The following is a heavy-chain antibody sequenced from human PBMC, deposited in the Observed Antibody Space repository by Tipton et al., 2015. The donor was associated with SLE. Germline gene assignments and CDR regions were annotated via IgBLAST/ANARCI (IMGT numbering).Heavy chain of an antibody. V-gene: IGHV4-39*07. Sequence: TLSLTCTVSGGSISSGSYYWSWIRQSPGKGLEWIGEINHSGSTNYNPSLKSRVTISVDTSKNQFSLKLSSVTAADTAVYYCAREVAATGAFDIWGQGTMVTVSS. CDR3: AREVAATGAFDI. D-gene: IGHD6-19*01. CDR1: GGSISSGSYY. J-gene: IGHJ3*02. CDR2: INHSGST.